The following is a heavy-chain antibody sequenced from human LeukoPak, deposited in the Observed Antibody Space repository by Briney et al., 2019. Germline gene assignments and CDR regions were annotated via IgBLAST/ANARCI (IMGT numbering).Heavy chain of an antibody. CDR1: GYTFTYRY. Sequence: ASVKVSCKASGYTFTYRYLHWVRQAPGQGLEWMGGIIPIFGTANYAQKFQGRVTVTTDESTSTAYMELSSLRSEDTAVYYCTTYDSSGYSRGRAFDIWGQGTMVTVSS. D-gene: IGHD3-22*01. CDR3: TTYDSSGYSRGRAFDI. J-gene: IGHJ3*02. V-gene: IGHV1-69*05. CDR2: IIPIFGTA.